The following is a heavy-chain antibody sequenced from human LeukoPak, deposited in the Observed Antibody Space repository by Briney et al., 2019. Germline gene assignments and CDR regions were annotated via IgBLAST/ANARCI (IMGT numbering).Heavy chain of an antibody. J-gene: IGHJ6*03. Sequence: PSETLSLTCTVSGYSISSGYYWGWIRQPPGKGLEWIGSIYHSGSTYYNPSLKSRVTISVDTSKNQFSLKLSSVTAADTAVYYCARVLMYSGSYADRGYYYYMDVWGKGTTVIVSS. CDR1: GYSISSGYY. CDR2: IYHSGST. V-gene: IGHV4-38-2*02. CDR3: ARVLMYSGSYADRGYYYYMDV. D-gene: IGHD1-26*01.